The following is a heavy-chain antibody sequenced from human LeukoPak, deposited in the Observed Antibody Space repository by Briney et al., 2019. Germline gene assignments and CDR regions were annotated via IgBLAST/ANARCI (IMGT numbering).Heavy chain of an antibody. CDR1: GYTFTIYD. CDR3: ARGGGPDYYYYYMDV. J-gene: IGHJ6*03. D-gene: IGHD1-14*01. Sequence: GASVKVSCKASGYTFTIYDINWVRQATGQGLEWMGWMNPNSGNTGYAQKFQGRVTITRNTSISTAYMELSSLRSEDTAVYYCARGGGPDYYYYYMDVWGKGTTVTVSS. CDR2: MNPNSGNT. V-gene: IGHV1-8*03.